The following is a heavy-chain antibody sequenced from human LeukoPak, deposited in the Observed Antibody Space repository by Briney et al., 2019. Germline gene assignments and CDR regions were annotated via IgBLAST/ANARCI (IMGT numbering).Heavy chain of an antibody. CDR1: GFTVSSNY. J-gene: IGHJ4*02. CDR2: IYSGGST. Sequence: GGSLRLSCAASGFTVSSNYMSWVRQAPGKGLEWVSVIYSGGSTYYADSVKGRFTISRDNSKNTLYLQMNSLRAEDTAVYYCARVRAGSRTLYYFDHWGQGTLVTVSS. V-gene: IGHV3-66*01. CDR3: ARVRAGSRTLYYFDH. D-gene: IGHD2-2*01.